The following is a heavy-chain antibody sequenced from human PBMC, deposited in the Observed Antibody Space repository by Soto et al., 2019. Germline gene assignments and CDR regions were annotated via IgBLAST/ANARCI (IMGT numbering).Heavy chain of an antibody. Sequence: GASVKVSCKASGGTFSSYAISWVRQAPGQGLEWMGGIIPIFGTANYAQKFQGRVTITADESTSTAYMELSSLRSEDTAVYYCARVGLHVVPGWGWFDPWGQGTLVTVSS. J-gene: IGHJ5*02. V-gene: IGHV1-69*13. CDR1: GGTFSSYA. CDR2: IIPIFGTA. D-gene: IGHD6-6*01. CDR3: ARVGLHVVPGWGWFDP.